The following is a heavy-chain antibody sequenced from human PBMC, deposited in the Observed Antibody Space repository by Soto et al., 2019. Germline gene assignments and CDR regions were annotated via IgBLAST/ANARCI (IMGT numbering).Heavy chain of an antibody. Sequence: EAQLVESGGGLVQPGGSLRLSCAASGFTFSSYSMNWFRQSPGKGLEWISYISSSSSTIYYADSVQGRFTIPRDNARNSLCLQMNSLRDEDTAMYYCARDSPPGWRFEYWCQGALVTVSS. J-gene: IGHJ4*02. D-gene: IGHD6-19*01. CDR3: ARDSPPGWRFEY. V-gene: IGHV3-48*02. CDR1: GFTFSSYS. CDR2: ISSSSSTI.